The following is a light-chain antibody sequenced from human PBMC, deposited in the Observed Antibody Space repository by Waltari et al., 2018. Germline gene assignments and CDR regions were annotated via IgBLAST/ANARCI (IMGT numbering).Light chain of an antibody. V-gene: IGKV3-20*01. CDR3: QQFESAPRT. Sequence: EIVLTQSPDILSFSPGGTATLSCRASQSLTVNYLAWYQQKPGQAPRLLIYAASSRATGVPDRFSGSGSGAHFTLAISRLEPEDFAVYYCQQFESAPRTFGQGTKVEIK. J-gene: IGKJ1*01. CDR1: QSLTVNY. CDR2: AAS.